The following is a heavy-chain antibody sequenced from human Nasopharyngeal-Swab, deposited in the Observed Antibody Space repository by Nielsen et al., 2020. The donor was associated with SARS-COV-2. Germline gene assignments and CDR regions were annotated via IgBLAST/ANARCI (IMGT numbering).Heavy chain of an antibody. D-gene: IGHD3-22*01. V-gene: IGHV3-23*01. CDR2: ISSCGGSA. CDR1: GFTFINYA. Sequence: GESLKISCAASGFTFINYAMTWVRQAPGKWLEWFSAISSCGGSAFYAASLKGRFTISRENSKNTLFLQMNSLSADDTAVYYCAKDSSGFYYHNSWGQGTLVTVSS. CDR3: AKDSSGFYYHNS. J-gene: IGHJ4*02.